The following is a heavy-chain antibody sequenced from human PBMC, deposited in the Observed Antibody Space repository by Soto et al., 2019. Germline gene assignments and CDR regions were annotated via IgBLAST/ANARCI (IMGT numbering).Heavy chain of an antibody. CDR1: GGSINSYY. CDR2: INHTGST. V-gene: IGHV4-59*03. J-gene: IGHJ5*02. Sequence: SETLSLTCTVSGGSINSYYWNWIRQPPGKGLEWIGYINHTGSTNYNPSLKSRVPISVDTSKNQFSLRLSSVTAVDSAIYLCANRITVFGLLIPPFDPWGQGTQVTVS. D-gene: IGHD3-3*01. CDR3: ANRITVFGLLIPPFDP.